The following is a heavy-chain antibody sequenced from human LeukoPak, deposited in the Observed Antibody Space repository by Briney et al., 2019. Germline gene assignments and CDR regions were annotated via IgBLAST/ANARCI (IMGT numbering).Heavy chain of an antibody. Sequence: PGGSLRLSCIPSGFTFGDHAMGWVRQAPGKWQEWLGFIRSRVYGETTEYAASVKGRFTISRDDSKNSLYLQMNSLKAEDTAVYYCVREYQLLGYYYYYMDVWGKGTTVTVSS. V-gene: IGHV3-49*04. CDR3: VREYQLLGYYYYYMDV. CDR2: IRSRVYGETT. CDR1: GFTFGDHA. D-gene: IGHD2-2*01. J-gene: IGHJ6*03.